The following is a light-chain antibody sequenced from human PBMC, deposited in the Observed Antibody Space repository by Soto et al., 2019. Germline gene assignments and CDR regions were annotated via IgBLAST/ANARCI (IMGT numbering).Light chain of an antibody. CDR3: QQYGNSPYT. J-gene: IGKJ2*01. Sequence: EIVLTQSPGTLSLSPGDRTTLSCRTSKSVIINSLAWYQQQPGQAPRLLIYGASNRATGVPDRFSGSGSGTDFTLAISTLEPEDFAVYYCQQYGNSPYTFGQGTNLEIK. CDR2: GAS. CDR1: KSVIINS. V-gene: IGKV3-20*01.